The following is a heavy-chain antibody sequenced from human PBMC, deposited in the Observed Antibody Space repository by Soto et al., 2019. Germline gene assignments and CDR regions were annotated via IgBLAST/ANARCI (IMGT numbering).Heavy chain of an antibody. J-gene: IGHJ5*02. Sequence: QLQLQESGPGLVKPSETLSLTCTVSGGSISSSSYYWGWIRQPPGKGLEWIGSIYYSGSTYYNPSLKSRVTISVDTSKNQFSLKLSSVTAADTAVYYCARPVGSTSRSIAARRPLAGWFDPWGQGTLVTVSS. CDR2: IYYSGST. CDR1: GGSISSSSYY. V-gene: IGHV4-39*01. CDR3: ARPVGSTSRSIAARRPLAGWFDP. D-gene: IGHD6-6*01.